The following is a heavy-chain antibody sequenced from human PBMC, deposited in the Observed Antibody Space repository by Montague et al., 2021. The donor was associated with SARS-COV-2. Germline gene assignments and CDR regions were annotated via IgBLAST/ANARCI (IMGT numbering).Heavy chain of an antibody. D-gene: IGHD6-25*01. V-gene: IGHV3-53*01. Sequence: SLRLSCAASGFSVSDSYMSWVRQAPGKGPEWVSIIKAGNTYYTDSVKGRFTMPRDNSKNTLSLQMNSLRDEDTAVYYCARGLQQRSNFDYWGQGTLVTVSS. CDR3: ARGLQQRSNFDY. CDR1: GFSVSDSY. CDR2: IKAGNT. J-gene: IGHJ4*02.